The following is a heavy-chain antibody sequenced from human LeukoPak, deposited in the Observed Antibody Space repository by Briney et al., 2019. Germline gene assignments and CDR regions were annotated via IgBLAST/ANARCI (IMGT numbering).Heavy chain of an antibody. D-gene: IGHD6-19*01. CDR1: GFSFSHYA. CDR3: AKVVAGSYYFDY. Sequence: GGSLRLSCAGSGFSFSHYAINCVRQAPGKGLEWVSSITSSSDYIYYADSVKGRFTISRDNSKNTVYLQMNSLRAEDTAIYYCAKVVAGSYYFDYWGQGTLVTVSS. CDR2: ITSSSDYI. V-gene: IGHV3-21*04. J-gene: IGHJ4*02.